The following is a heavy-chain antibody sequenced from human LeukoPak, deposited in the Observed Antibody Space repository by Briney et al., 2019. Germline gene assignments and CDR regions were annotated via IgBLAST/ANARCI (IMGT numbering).Heavy chain of an antibody. J-gene: IGHJ6*02. D-gene: IGHD4-11*01. Sequence: GRSLRLSCAASGFTFSSYAMHWVRQAPGKGLEWVAVISYDGSNKYYADSVKGRFTISRDNSKNTLYLQMNSLRAEGTAVYYCARVYSKYYYYYYGMDVWGQGTTVTVSS. V-gene: IGHV3-30-3*01. CDR3: ARVYSKYYYYYYGMDV. CDR1: GFTFSSYA. CDR2: ISYDGSNK.